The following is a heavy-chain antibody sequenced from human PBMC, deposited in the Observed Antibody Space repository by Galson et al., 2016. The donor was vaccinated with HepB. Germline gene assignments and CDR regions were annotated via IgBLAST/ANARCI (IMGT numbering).Heavy chain of an antibody. CDR2: IGWGSDRI. J-gene: IGHJ6*02. V-gene: IGHV3-9*01. D-gene: IGHD3-10*01. CDR3: AKDVSKRGDSGSYGLDV. Sequence: SLRLSCAASGFRFDDYDMHWVRQAPGKGLEWVSGIGWGSDRIEYADSVKGRFTISRDNAKKSLYPQMNSLSAEDTALYYCAKDVSKRGDSGSYGLDVWGQGTTVIVAS. CDR1: GFRFDDYD.